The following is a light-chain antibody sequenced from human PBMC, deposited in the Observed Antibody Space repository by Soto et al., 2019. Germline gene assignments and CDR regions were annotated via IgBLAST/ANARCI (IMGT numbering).Light chain of an antibody. V-gene: IGLV1-40*01. CDR2: GNN. CDR3: QSYDSGLSAVV. J-gene: IGLJ2*01. Sequence: QSVLTQPPSVSGAPGQGVTISCTGSSSDIGAGYDVQWYQLLPGTAPRLLIWGNNNRASGVPDRFSGSKSGTSASLAITGLQAADEADYYCQSYDSGLSAVVFGGGTKLTVL. CDR1: SSDIGAGYD.